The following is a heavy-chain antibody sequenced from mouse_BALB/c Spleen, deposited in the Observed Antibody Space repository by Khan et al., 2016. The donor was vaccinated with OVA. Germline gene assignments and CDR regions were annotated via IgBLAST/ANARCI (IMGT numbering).Heavy chain of an antibody. J-gene: IGHJ3*01. Sequence: QVQLQQSGAELVKPGASVKLSCKTSGYTFTSYWIQWVKQRPGQGLGWIGQIFPGTGTTYYNENFKGKATLTVDTSSNTAYMPFSSLTSEDAAVYFCARCYFGNYEFAYWGQGTLVTVSP. CDR3: ARCYFGNYEFAY. V-gene: IGHV1S132*01. D-gene: IGHD2-1*01. CDR2: IFPGTGTT. CDR1: GYTFTSYW.